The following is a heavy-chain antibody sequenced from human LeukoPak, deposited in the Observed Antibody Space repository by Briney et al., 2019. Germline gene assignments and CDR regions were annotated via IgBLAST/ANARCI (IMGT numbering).Heavy chain of an antibody. J-gene: IGHJ5*01. CDR1: GGSFSGYY. Sequence: SETLSLTCAVYGGSFSGYYWSWIRQPPGKGLEWIGEINRSGSANYNPSLKSRVTISVDTSKNQFSLKLSSVTAADTAVYYCARVSMRYCSSTSCFRPARWFDSWGQGTLVTVSS. D-gene: IGHD2-2*01. V-gene: IGHV4-34*01. CDR2: INRSGSA. CDR3: ARVSMRYCSSTSCFRPARWFDS.